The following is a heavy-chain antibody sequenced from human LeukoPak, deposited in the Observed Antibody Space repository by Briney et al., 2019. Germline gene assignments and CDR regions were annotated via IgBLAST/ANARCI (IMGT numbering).Heavy chain of an antibody. Sequence: GASVKVSCKASGYTFTSYGISWVRQAPGQGLEWMGWISVYNGNIHYAHKLQGRVTMTTDTFTSTAYMELRSLTSDATAIYYCARDAPSVAVAGGPDYWGQGTLVSVSS. D-gene: IGHD6-19*01. J-gene: IGHJ4*02. CDR2: ISVYNGNI. CDR3: ARDAPSVAVAGGPDY. V-gene: IGHV1-18*01. CDR1: GYTFTSYG.